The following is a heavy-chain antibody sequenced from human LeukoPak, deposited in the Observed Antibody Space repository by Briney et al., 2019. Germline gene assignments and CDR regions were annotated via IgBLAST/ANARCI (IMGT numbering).Heavy chain of an antibody. CDR1: GFTFSTYA. CDR3: AKPPPDSSSWLFDY. CDR2: LSANGGST. Sequence: GGPLRLSCAASGFTFSTYATSWGRQAPGKGLEWVSTLSANGGSTYYADSVKGRFTISRDNSKNTLNLQMNSLRVEDTAVYYCAKPPPDSSSWLFDYWGQGTLVTVSS. J-gene: IGHJ4*02. D-gene: IGHD6-13*01. V-gene: IGHV3-23*01.